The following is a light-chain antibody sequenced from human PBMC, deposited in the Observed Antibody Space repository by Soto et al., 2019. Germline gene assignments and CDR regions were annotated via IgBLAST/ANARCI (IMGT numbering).Light chain of an antibody. V-gene: IGKV2-28*01. CDR3: AQGLATPFT. J-gene: IGKJ4*02. CDR1: QNLLHSNGYNY. CDR2: LGS. Sequence: EIVATQSPLSLPVTPGEPASMSCRSSQNLLHSNGYNYLNWYLQTPGQSPQLLMYLGSSRASGVPDSFSGSGSGTDFTLTINRVEAEDVGLYFCAQGLATPFTFGGGTKVDSK.